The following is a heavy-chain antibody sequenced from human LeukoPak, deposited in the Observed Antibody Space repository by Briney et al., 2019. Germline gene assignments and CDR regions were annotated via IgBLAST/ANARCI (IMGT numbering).Heavy chain of an antibody. CDR2: FDPEDGET. CDR1: GYTLTELS. Sequence: ASVKVSCKVSGYTLTELSMHWVQQAPGKGLEWMGGFDPEDGETIYAQKFQGRVTMTEDTSTDTAYMELSSLRSEDTAVYYCATHQTTVVTPRYYYGMDVWGQGTTITVSS. D-gene: IGHD4-23*01. V-gene: IGHV1-24*01. CDR3: ATHQTTVVTPRYYYGMDV. J-gene: IGHJ6*02.